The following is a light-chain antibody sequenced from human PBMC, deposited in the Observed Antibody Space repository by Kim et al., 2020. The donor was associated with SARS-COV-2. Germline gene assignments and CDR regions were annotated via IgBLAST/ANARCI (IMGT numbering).Light chain of an antibody. CDR3: QQRSNGLT. CDR1: QSVSSF. Sequence: SFSPGERATLSCRASQSVSSFLAWYQQKPGQAPRLLIYHASNRATGVPARFSGSGSGTDFTLTISSLEPEDFAVYYCQQRSNGLTFGPGTKVDIK. V-gene: IGKV3-11*01. CDR2: HAS. J-gene: IGKJ3*01.